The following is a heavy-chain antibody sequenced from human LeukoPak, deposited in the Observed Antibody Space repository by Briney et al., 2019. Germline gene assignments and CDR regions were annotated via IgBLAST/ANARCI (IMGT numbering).Heavy chain of an antibody. CDR3: ARAPGSSPTEFDY. CDR2: IYHSGSI. D-gene: IGHD1-26*01. J-gene: IGHJ4*02. Sequence: KTSETLSLTCTVSGYSISSGYYWGWIRQPPGKGLEWIGSIYHSGSIYYNPSLKSRVTISVDTSKNQFSLKLSSVTAADTAVYYCARAPGSSPTEFDYWGQGTLVTVSS. CDR1: GYSISSGYY. V-gene: IGHV4-38-2*02.